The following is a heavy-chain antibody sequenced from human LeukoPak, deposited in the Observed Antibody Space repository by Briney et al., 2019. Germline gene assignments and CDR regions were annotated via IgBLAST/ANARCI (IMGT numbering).Heavy chain of an antibody. CDR1: GFTFSSYG. CDR3: ARGQGYGSGSYYNAPDY. V-gene: IGHV3-NL1*01. CDR2: IYSGGST. D-gene: IGHD3-10*01. J-gene: IGHJ4*02. Sequence: GGSLRLSCAASGFTFSSYGMHWVRQAPGKGLGWVSVIYSGGSTYYADSVKGRFTISRDNSKNTLYLQMNSLRAEDTAVYYCARGQGYGSGSYYNAPDYWGQGTLVTVSS.